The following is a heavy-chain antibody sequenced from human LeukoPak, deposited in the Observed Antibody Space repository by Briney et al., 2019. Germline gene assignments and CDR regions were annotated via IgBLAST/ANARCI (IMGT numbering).Heavy chain of an antibody. D-gene: IGHD3-22*01. Sequence: PGGSLRLSCAASGFTFSSYSMNWVRQAPGKGLEWVSSISSSSYIYYADSVKGRFTISRDNAKNSLSLQMNSLSAEDTAVYYCASGLDYYDSSGYYPSGWGQGTLVTVSS. V-gene: IGHV3-21*01. CDR3: ASGLDYYDSSGYYPSG. CDR2: ISSSSYI. J-gene: IGHJ4*02. CDR1: GFTFSSYS.